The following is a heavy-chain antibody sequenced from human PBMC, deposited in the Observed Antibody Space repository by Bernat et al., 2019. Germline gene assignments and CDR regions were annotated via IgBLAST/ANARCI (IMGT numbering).Heavy chain of an antibody. J-gene: IGHJ6*02. CDR1: GFTFSSYS. CDR3: ARVAAAAGTKYYYYYGMDV. V-gene: IGHV3-30-3*01. Sequence: QVQLVDSGGGVVQPGRSLRLSCAASGFTFSSYSMHWVRQAPGKGLEWVAVISYDGSNKYYADSVKGRFTISRDNSKNTLYLQMNSLRAEDTAVYYCARVAAAAGTKYYYYYGMDVWGQGTTVTVSS. D-gene: IGHD6-13*01. CDR2: ISYDGSNK.